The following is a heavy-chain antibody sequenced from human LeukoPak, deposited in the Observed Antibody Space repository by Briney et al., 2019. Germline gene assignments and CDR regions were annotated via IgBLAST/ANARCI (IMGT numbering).Heavy chain of an antibody. CDR2: IRYDGSNK. CDR3: AKDMGSSGWGYNWYFDL. CDR1: GFTFSSYG. V-gene: IGHV3-30*02. J-gene: IGHJ2*01. D-gene: IGHD6-25*01. Sequence: PGGSPRLSCAASGFTFSSYGMHWVRQAPGKGLEWVAFIRYDGSNKYYADSVKGRFTISRDNSKNTLYLQMNSLRAEDTAVYYCAKDMGSSGWGYNWYFDLWGRGTLVTVSS.